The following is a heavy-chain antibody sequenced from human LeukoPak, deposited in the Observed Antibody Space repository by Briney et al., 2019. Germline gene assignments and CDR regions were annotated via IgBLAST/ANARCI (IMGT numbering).Heavy chain of an antibody. D-gene: IGHD3-10*01. CDR3: ARGWGRSGEKWFDP. J-gene: IGHJ5*02. V-gene: IGHV3-13*01. CDR2: IGTAGDT. Sequence: GGSLRLSCAASGFTFSSYDMHWVRQGTGKGLEWVSGIGTAGDTYYPDSVKGRFTISRDNAKNSLYLQINTLRAGDTAVYYCARGWGRSGEKWFDPWGQGTLVTVSS. CDR1: GFTFSSYD.